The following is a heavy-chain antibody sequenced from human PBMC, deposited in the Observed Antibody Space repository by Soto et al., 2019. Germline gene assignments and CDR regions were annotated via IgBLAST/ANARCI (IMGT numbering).Heavy chain of an antibody. D-gene: IGHD2-15*01. Sequence: HPGGSLRLSCAASGFTFSSYWMSWVRQAPGKGLEWVANIKQDGSEKYYVDSVKGRFTISRDNAKNSLYLQMNSLRAEDTAVYYCARAVVVAAYSNYYYGMDVWGQGTTVTVSS. J-gene: IGHJ6*02. CDR1: GFTFSSYW. V-gene: IGHV3-7*04. CDR2: IKQDGSEK. CDR3: ARAVVVAAYSNYYYGMDV.